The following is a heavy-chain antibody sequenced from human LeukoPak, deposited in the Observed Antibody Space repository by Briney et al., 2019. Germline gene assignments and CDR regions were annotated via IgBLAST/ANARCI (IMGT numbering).Heavy chain of an antibody. CDR3: VRARFTTFVYY. J-gene: IGHJ4*02. CDR2: INHLGSQT. CDR1: GFTFKDFH. V-gene: IGHV3-11*05. Sequence: GGSLRLSCAASGFTFKDFHMSWVRQAPGKGLEWVSYINHLGSQTDYADSVKGRFTISRDNAKNSLSLQMNNRSVDDTAVYYCVRARFTTFVYYWGQGTLVTVSS. D-gene: IGHD1-1*01.